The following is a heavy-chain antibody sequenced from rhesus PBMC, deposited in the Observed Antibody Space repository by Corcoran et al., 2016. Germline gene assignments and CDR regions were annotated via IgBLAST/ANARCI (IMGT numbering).Heavy chain of an antibody. CDR2: IIPGGRSP. D-gene: IGHD1-44*01. CDR3: TKSPPSGGFDY. V-gene: IGHV3-8*01. CDR1: GFTISSYH. J-gene: IGHJ4*01. Sequence: EVQLVESGGGLVQPGASLRLSCTGSGFTISSYHLYWVRQAPGKGLEWVSVIIPGGRSPGYTASVKGRFTISKENAKNTLYLQMDSLRAEDTAVYYCTKSPPSGGFDYWGQGVLVSVSS.